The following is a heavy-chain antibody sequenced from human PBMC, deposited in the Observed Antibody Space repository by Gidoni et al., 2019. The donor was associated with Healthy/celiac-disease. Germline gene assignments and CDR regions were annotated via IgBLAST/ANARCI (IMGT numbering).Heavy chain of an antibody. D-gene: IGHD3-16*02. CDR3: ARNVWGSYRYFDY. Sequence: QLQLQESGSGLVKPSQTLYLTCAVSGGSLRSGGSSWSWIRQPPGKGLEWIGYIYHSGSTYSNPSLKIRVTISVDRSKNQCSLKLSSVTAADTAVYYCARNVWGSYRYFDYWGQGTLVTVSS. J-gene: IGHJ4*02. CDR2: IYHSGST. CDR1: GGSLRSGGSS. V-gene: IGHV4-30-2*01.